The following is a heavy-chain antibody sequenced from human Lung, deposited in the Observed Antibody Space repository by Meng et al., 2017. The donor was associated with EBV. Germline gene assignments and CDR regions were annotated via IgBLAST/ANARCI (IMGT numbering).Heavy chain of an antibody. Sequence: VHTVQCESALKKPGASGHVSCNASGYRITNYAINWVRQAPGEGLEWMGCINTNTGNPTYAQGFTGRFVFSLDTSVSTAYLQIVGLKAEDTAVYFCARDYYDSKGHSLDYWGQGTLVTVSS. CDR1: GYRITNYA. D-gene: IGHD3-22*01. CDR2: INTNTGNP. J-gene: IGHJ4*02. CDR3: ARDYYDSKGHSLDY. V-gene: IGHV7-4-1*01.